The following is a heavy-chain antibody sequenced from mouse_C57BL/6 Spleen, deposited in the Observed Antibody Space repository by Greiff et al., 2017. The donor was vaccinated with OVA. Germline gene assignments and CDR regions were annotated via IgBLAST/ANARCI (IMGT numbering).Heavy chain of an antibody. CDR3: ARWCAAIDAMDY. Sequence: QVQLQQSGAELVRPGASVKMSCKASGYTFTSYNMHWVKQTPRQGLEWIGAIYPENGGTSYNQKFKGKATLTVDKSSSTASMQLSSLTSEDSAVDFCARWCAAIDAMDYWGQGTSVTVSS. J-gene: IGHJ4*01. CDR2: IYPENGGT. CDR1: GYTFTSYN. D-gene: IGHD6-1*01. V-gene: IGHV1-12*01.